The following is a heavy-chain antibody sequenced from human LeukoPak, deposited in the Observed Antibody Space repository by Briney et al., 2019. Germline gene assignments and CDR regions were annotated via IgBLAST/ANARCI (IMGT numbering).Heavy chain of an antibody. Sequence: SVKVSCKASGGTFSSYAISWVRQAPGQGLEWMGGIIPIFGTANYAQKFQGRVTNTADKSTSTAYMELSSLRSEDTAVYYCASGNIVVVPALYGMDVWGKGTTVTVSS. CDR1: GGTFSSYA. D-gene: IGHD2-2*01. V-gene: IGHV1-69*06. J-gene: IGHJ6*04. CDR2: IIPIFGTA. CDR3: ASGNIVVVPALYGMDV.